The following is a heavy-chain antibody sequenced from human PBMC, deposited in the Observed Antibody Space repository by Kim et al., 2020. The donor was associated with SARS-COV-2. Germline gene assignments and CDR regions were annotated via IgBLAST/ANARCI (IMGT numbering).Heavy chain of an antibody. CDR1: GGSISSSSYY. CDR3: ARHLYGQSWFDP. Sequence: SETLSLTCTVSGGSISSSSYYWGWIRQPPGKGLEWIGSIYYSGSTYYNPSLKSRVTISVDTSKNQFSLKLSSVTAADTAVYYCARHLYGQSWFDPWGQGTLVTVSS. CDR2: IYYSGST. V-gene: IGHV4-39*01. D-gene: IGHD2-8*01. J-gene: IGHJ5*02.